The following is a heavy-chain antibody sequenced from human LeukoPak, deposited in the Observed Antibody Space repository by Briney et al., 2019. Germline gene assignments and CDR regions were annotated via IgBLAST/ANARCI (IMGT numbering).Heavy chain of an antibody. Sequence: ASVKVSCKASGYSFTSNYIHWVRQAPGQGLEWMGVIYPRDGSTSYAQKFQGRVPVTRDTSTSTVHMELSGLRSEDTAVYYCARDQEAFDYWGQGTLVTVSS. CDR3: ARDQEAFDY. J-gene: IGHJ4*02. CDR1: GYSFTSNY. CDR2: IYPRDGST. V-gene: IGHV1-46*01.